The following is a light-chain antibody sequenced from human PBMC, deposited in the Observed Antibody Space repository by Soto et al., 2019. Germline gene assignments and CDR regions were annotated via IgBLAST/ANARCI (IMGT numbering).Light chain of an antibody. V-gene: IGLV2-14*01. CDR2: EVS. J-gene: IGLJ2*01. CDR3: SSYTTRSPVI. CDR1: SSDVGLYNY. Sequence: QSALTQPASVSGSPGQSITISCTGTSSDVGLYNYVSWYQQHPGTVPKLMIYEVSNRPSGVSNRFSASKSGNTASLTISGLQAEDEGDYYCSSYTTRSPVIFGGGTKLTVL.